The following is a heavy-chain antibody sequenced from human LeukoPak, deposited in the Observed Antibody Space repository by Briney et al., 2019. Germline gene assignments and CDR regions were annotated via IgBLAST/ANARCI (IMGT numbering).Heavy chain of an antibody. J-gene: IGHJ3*02. Sequence: GASVKVSCKASGYTFSHYGITWVRQAPGHGLEWMGWISTYNGDTTYTENLQGRVSMTTDTSTTTAYMELRNLTSDGTAVYYCARSLLIVPAASSEHDGFEMWGQGTLVTVSS. CDR1: GYTFSHYG. CDR2: ISTYNGDT. D-gene: IGHD6-13*01. CDR3: ARSLLIVPAASSEHDGFEM. V-gene: IGHV1-18*01.